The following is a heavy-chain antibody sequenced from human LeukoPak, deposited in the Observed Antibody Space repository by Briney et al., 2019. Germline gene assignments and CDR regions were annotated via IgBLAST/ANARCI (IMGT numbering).Heavy chain of an antibody. D-gene: IGHD3-16*02. CDR3: ARAYVWGSYRIGPFDY. CDR1: GFTFSSYA. Sequence: GGSLRLSCAASGFTFSSYAMHWVCQAPGKGLEWVAVISYDGSNKYYADSVKGRFTISRDNAKNSLYLQMNSLRAEDTAVYYCARAYVWGSYRIGPFDYWGQGTLVTVSS. J-gene: IGHJ4*02. V-gene: IGHV3-30-3*01. CDR2: ISYDGSNK.